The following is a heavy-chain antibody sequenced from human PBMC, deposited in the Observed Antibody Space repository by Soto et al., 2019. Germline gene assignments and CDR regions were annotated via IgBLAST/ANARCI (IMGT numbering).Heavy chain of an antibody. Sequence: GSLRLSCAAPGFTFSGHWMHWVRQVPGKGLVWVSRINSDGSTTTYADSVKGRLTISRDNAKNTVHLQMNSLRAEDTAVYYCAREGGPYCSSSSCCRPYNFWGQGTLVTVSS. V-gene: IGHV3-74*01. CDR3: AREGGPYCSSSSCCRPYNF. CDR1: GFTFSGHW. D-gene: IGHD2-15*01. J-gene: IGHJ4*02. CDR2: INSDGSTT.